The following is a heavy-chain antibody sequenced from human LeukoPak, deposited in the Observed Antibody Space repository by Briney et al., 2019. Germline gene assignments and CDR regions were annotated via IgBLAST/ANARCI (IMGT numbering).Heavy chain of an antibody. CDR1: GGSISSGGYY. CDR3: LRYCSSTSCPNYMDV. V-gene: IGHV4-30-2*01. D-gene: IGHD2-2*01. Sequence: PSETLSLTCTVSGGSISSGGYYWSWIRQPPGKGLEWIGYIYHSGSTYYNPSLKSRVTISVDRSKNQFSLKLSSVTAADTAVYYCLRYCSSTSCPNYMDVWGKGTTVTVSS. CDR2: IYHSGST. J-gene: IGHJ6*03.